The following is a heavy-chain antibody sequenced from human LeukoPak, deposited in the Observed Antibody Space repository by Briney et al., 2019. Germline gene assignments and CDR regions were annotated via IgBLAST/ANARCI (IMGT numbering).Heavy chain of an antibody. CDR1: GGTFSSYA. CDR3: ARYSSGWYVDY. J-gene: IGHJ4*02. CDR2: IIPILGIA. V-gene: IGHV1-69*04. Sequence: SVTVSCTASGGTFSSYAISWVRQAPGQGLEWMGRIIPILGIANYAQKFQGRVTITADKSTSTAYMELSSLRSEDTAVYYCARYSSGWYVDYWGQGTLVTVSS. D-gene: IGHD6-19*01.